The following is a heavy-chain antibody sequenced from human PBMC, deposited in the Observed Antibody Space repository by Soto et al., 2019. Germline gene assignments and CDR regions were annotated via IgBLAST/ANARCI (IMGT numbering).Heavy chain of an antibody. CDR3: VREDGVVGASSAFDS. V-gene: IGHV3-21*01. J-gene: IGHJ4*02. CDR2: INVRSNYK. Sequence: PXGSLRLSCVAAGFALTTYPMNWVRQAPGTGLEWVSSINVRSNYKYYSDSVKGRFTVSRDNAQNSLFLQMSRLGPEDTAVYYCVREDGVVGASSAFDSWGQGTLVTVSS. CDR1: GFALTTYP. D-gene: IGHD1-26*01.